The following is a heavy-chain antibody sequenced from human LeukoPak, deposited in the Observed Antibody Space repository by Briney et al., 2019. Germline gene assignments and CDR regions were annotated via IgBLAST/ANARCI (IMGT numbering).Heavy chain of an antibody. Sequence: PGGSLRLSCAASGFTVSSSYMSWVRQAPGKGLEWVSVIYSDTRTYYADSVKGRFTISSDNSKNTLYLQMNSLRAEDTAVYYCTRSEGKGFDYWGQGALVTVSS. CDR1: GFTVSSSY. D-gene: IGHD3-3*01. V-gene: IGHV3-53*01. CDR3: TRSEGKGFDY. J-gene: IGHJ4*02. CDR2: IYSDTRT.